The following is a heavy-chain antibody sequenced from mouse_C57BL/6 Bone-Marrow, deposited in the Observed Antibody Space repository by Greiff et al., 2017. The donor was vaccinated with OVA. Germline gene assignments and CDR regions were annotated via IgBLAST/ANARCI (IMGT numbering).Heavy chain of an antibody. D-gene: IGHD2-12*01. CDR2: ISDGGSYT. CDR3: ARENDAGRLAY. J-gene: IGHJ3*01. Sequence: EVMLVESGGGLVKPGGSLKLSCAASGFTFSSYAMSWVRQTPEKRLEWVATISDGGSYTYYPDNVKGRFTISRDNAKNNLYLQMSHLKSEDTAMYYGARENDAGRLAYWGQGTLVTVSA. V-gene: IGHV5-4*01. CDR1: GFTFSSYA.